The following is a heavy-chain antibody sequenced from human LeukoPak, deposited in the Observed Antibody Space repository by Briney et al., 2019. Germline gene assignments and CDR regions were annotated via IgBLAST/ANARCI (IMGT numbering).Heavy chain of an antibody. V-gene: IGHV4-59*12. CDR2: IYYSGST. Sequence: SETLSLTCTVSGGSISSYYWSWIRQPPGKGLEWIGYIYYSGSTNYNPSLKSRVTISVDTSKNQFSLQLNSVTPEDTAVYYCARVGLRSNAGGLYGMDVWGQGTTVTVSS. CDR3: ARVGLRSNAGGLYGMDV. CDR1: GGSISSYY. J-gene: IGHJ6*02. D-gene: IGHD3-3*01.